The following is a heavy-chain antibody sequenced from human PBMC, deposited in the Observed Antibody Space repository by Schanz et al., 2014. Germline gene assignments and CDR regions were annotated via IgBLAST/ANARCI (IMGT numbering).Heavy chain of an antibody. CDR2: ISCDGTTS. CDR1: GFIFNDYY. D-gene: IGHD3-10*01. V-gene: IGHV3-11*01. CDR3: AKDQGSYGSESYSYFDY. J-gene: IGHJ4*02. Sequence: QVQLVESGGGLVKPGGSLRLSCAASGFIFNDYYMNWIRQAPGKGLEWLSYISCDGTTSYYADSVKGRFTISRDNAKNSLYLEMTSLRGEDTAVYYCAKDQGSYGSESYSYFDYWGQGTLXTVSS.